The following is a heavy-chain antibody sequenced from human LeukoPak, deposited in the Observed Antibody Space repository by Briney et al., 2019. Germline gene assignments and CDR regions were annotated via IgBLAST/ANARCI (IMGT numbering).Heavy chain of an antibody. J-gene: IGHJ4*02. CDR2: ISSSSSYI. CDR3: AGDLGTRDGQNKY. CDR1: GFTFSSYS. D-gene: IGHD5-24*01. Sequence: PGGSLRLSCAASGFTFSSYSMNWVRQAPGKGLEWVSSISSSSSYIYYADSVKGRFTISRDNAKNSLYLQMNSLRAEDTAVYYCAGDLGTRDGQNKYWGQGTLVTVSS. V-gene: IGHV3-21*01.